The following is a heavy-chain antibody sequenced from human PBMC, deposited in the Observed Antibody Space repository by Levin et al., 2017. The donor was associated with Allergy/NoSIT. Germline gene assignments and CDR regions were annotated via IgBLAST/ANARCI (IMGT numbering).Heavy chain of an antibody. CDR1: GITSNNYT. Sequence: GGSLRLSCVVSGITSNNYTLTWVRQPPGKGLEWVSSITSTSGYRHYADSVKGRFTISRDNAKKSLYLQMNSLRAEDTAMYYCAYRFAAPGGLDVWGQGTTVTVSS. J-gene: IGHJ6*02. CDR3: AYRFAAPGGLDV. D-gene: IGHD3-16*02. CDR2: ITSTSGYR. V-gene: IGHV3-21*01.